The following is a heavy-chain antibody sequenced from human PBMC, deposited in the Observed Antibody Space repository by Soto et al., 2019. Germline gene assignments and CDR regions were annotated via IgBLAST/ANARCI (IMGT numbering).Heavy chain of an antibody. V-gene: IGHV3-74*01. D-gene: IGHD1-1*01. CDR2: IDGDGSRT. CDR3: ARELASYNDY. Sequence: GGSLRLSCAASGFTFSGYWMHWVRQAPGKGLVWVSRIDGDGSRTNYADSVKGRFTISRDNAKNTLYLQMNSLRAEDTAVYYWARELASYNDYWGQGTLVTVSS. J-gene: IGHJ4*02. CDR1: GFTFSGYW.